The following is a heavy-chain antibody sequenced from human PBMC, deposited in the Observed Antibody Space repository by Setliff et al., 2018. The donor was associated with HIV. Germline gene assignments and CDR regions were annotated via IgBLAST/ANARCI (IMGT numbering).Heavy chain of an antibody. J-gene: IGHJ4*02. CDR2: IIPIFGTA. V-gene: IGHV1-69*13. CDR3: ASPREKVTTVTTYFDY. CDR1: GGTFSSYA. Sequence: GASVKVSCKASGGTFSSYAISWVRQAPGQGLEWMGRIIPIFGTANFAQKFQGRVTITADEITSTTYMELSSLRSEDTAVYFCASPREKVTTVTTYFDYWGQGTLVTVSS. D-gene: IGHD4-17*01.